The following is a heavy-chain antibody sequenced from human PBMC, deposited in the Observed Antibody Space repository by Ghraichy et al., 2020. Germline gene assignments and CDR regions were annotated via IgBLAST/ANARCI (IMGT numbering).Heavy chain of an antibody. CDR2: IYTGGNT. CDR3: ARDGRGAATWDYFDY. CDR1: GFTFSSNH. D-gene: IGHD2-15*01. J-gene: IGHJ4*02. V-gene: IGHV3-53*01. Sequence: LSLTCAASGFTFSSNHMTWVRQAPGKGLEWVSFIYTGGNTYYADSVKGRFTVSRDNSKNTLYLQMNNLRAEDTAVYYCARDGRGAATWDYFDYWGQGTLVTVSS.